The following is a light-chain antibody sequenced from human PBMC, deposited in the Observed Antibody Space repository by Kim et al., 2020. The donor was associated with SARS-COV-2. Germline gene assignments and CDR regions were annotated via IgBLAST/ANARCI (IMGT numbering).Light chain of an antibody. J-gene: IGKJ4*01. V-gene: IGKV4-1*01. Sequence: DIVMTQSPDSLAVSLGERATINRKSSQTVLYSSNNKNNLVWYQQKPGQPPKLLIYWASSRESGVPDRFSGSGSGTDFTLTISSLQAEDVAVYYCQQYYSIPFTFGGGTKVDIK. CDR3: QQYYSIPFT. CDR2: WAS. CDR1: QTVLYSSNNKNN.